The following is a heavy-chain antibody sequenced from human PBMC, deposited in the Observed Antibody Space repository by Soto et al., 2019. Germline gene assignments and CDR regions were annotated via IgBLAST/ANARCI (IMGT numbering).Heavy chain of an antibody. D-gene: IGHD3-22*01. Sequence: GGSLRLSCAASGFTFSSYGMHWVRQAPGKGLEWVAVIWYDGSNKYYADSVKGRFTISRDNSKNTLYLQMNSLRAEDTAVYYCARDGRNYYDSSGRDAFDIWGQGTMVT. V-gene: IGHV3-33*01. CDR2: IWYDGSNK. J-gene: IGHJ3*02. CDR1: GFTFSSYG. CDR3: ARDGRNYYDSSGRDAFDI.